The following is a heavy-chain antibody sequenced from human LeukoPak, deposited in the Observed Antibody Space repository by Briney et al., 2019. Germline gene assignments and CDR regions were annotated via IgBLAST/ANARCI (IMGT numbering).Heavy chain of an antibody. J-gene: IGHJ4*02. CDR1: GGSFSGYY. Sequence: SETLSLTCAVYGGSFSGYYWSWIRQPPGKGLEWIGEINHSGSTNYNPSLKSRVTISVDTSKNQFSLKLSSVTAADTAVYYCARNRHSSGWYSSYYFDYWGQGTLVTVSS. CDR3: ARNRHSSGWYSSYYFDY. D-gene: IGHD6-19*01. V-gene: IGHV4-34*01. CDR2: INHSGST.